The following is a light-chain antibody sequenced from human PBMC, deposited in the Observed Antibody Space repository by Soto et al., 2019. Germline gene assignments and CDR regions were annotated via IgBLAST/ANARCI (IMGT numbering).Light chain of an antibody. CDR1: SSDVGGYNY. J-gene: IGLJ1*01. V-gene: IGLV2-14*01. CDR3: SSYTSSSTRV. CDR2: DVS. Sequence: QSVLTQPASVSGSPGQSITISCPGTSSDVGGYNYVSWYQQHPGKAPKLMIYDVSNRPSGVSNRLSVSKSGNTASLTISGLQAEDEADYYCSSYTSSSTRVFGTGTKLTVL.